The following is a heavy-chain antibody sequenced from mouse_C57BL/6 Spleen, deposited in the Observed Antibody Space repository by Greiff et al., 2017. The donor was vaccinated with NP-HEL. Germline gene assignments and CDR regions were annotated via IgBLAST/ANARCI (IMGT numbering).Heavy chain of an antibody. V-gene: IGHV1-52*01. CDR2: IDPSDSEP. CDR3: AKELGYYAMDY. J-gene: IGHJ4*01. D-gene: IGHD4-1*01. Sequence: QVQLQQPGAELVRPGSSVKLSCKASGYTFTSYWMHWVKQRPIQGLEWIGNIDPSDSEPHYNQKFKDKATLTVDKSSSTAYMQLSSLTSEDSAVYYCAKELGYYAMDYWGQVTSVTVSS. CDR1: GYTFTSYW.